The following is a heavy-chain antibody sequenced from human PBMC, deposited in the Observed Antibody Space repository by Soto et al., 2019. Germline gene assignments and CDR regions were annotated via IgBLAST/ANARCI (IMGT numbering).Heavy chain of an antibody. D-gene: IGHD4-17*01. CDR2: IKHTGST. J-gene: IGHJ5*02. CDR1: GDSVSRDHW. V-gene: IGHV4-4*02. Sequence: QVQLQESGPGLVKPSGTLSLTCIVSGDSVSRDHWWSWVRQPPGKGLEWIGEIKHTGSTHYNPSLERRVTLSLDKSTNQLSLRLTSVTAADTAVYYCVSHGDHNWFDPWGQGTLVTVSS. CDR3: VSHGDHNWFDP.